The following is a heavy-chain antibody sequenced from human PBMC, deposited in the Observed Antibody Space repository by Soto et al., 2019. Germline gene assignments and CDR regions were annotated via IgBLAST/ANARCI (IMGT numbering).Heavy chain of an antibody. Sequence: ASVKVSCKASGYTFTSYGISWVRQAPGQGLEWMGWISAYNGNTNYAQKLQGRVTMTTDTSTSTAYMEPRSLRSDDTAVYYCAKTYGSGSYTYYYYGMDVWGQGTTVTV. CDR3: AKTYGSGSYTYYYYGMDV. CDR2: ISAYNGNT. D-gene: IGHD3-10*01. CDR1: GYTFTSYG. J-gene: IGHJ6*02. V-gene: IGHV1-18*01.